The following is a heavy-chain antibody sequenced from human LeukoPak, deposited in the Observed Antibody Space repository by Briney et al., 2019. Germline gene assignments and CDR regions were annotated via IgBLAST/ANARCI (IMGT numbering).Heavy chain of an antibody. CDR3: ATRKLGNDY. CDR1: GFTLSNYW. Sequence: GSLRLSCAASGFTLSNYWMSWVRRAPGKGLEWIGYIYYTETSYNPSLKSRVTISADTSKNQFSLKLYSVTAADTAVYYCATRKLGNDYWGQGTLVTVSS. D-gene: IGHD7-27*01. J-gene: IGHJ4*02. CDR2: IYYTET. V-gene: IGHV4-59*01.